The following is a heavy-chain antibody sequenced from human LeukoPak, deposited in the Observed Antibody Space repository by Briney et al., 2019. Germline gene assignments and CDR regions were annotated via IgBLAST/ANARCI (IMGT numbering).Heavy chain of an antibody. V-gene: IGHV3-23*01. D-gene: IGHD2-15*01. CDR3: AKDRCSGGSCYSNYYYDMDV. CDR2: ISGSGGST. Sequence: GGSLRLSCAASGFTFSSYAMSWVRQAPGKGLEWVSAISGSGGSTYYADSVKGRFTISRDNSKNTLYLQMNSLRAEDTAVYYCAKDRCSGGSCYSNYYYDMDVWGQGTTVTVSS. CDR1: GFTFSSYA. J-gene: IGHJ6*02.